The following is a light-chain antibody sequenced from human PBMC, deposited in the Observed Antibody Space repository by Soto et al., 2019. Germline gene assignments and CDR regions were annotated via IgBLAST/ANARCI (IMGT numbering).Light chain of an antibody. Sequence: SYELTQPPSVSVAPGQTARITCGGNNIGSKSVHWYQQKPGQAPVLVVYDDSDRPPGIPERFSGSNSGNTATLIISGVEAGDEADYYGQVWDSSSDHVVFGGGTKLTVL. CDR2: DDS. CDR3: QVWDSSSDHVV. CDR1: NIGSKS. V-gene: IGLV3-21*02. J-gene: IGLJ2*01.